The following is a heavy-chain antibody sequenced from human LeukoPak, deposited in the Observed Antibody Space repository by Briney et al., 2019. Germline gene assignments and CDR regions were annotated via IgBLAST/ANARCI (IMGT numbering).Heavy chain of an antibody. J-gene: IGHJ5*02. CDR2: ISTSSRYI. V-gene: IGHV3-21*01. CDR1: GFTLSNYD. Sequence: GGSLRLFCAASGFTLSNYDMNWVRQAPGKGLEWVSSISTSSRYIYYKDSVRGRFTISRDDAKNSLYLEMNSLRAEDTAVYYCARADCSSSTCYLRRSWLDPWGQGTLVTVSS. D-gene: IGHD2-2*01. CDR3: ARADCSSSTCYLRRSWLDP.